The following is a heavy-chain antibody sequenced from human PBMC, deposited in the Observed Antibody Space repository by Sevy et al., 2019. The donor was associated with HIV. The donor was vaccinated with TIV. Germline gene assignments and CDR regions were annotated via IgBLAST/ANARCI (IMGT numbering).Heavy chain of an antibody. CDR1: GFTFSIYV. D-gene: IGHD2-21*02. J-gene: IGHJ6*02. Sequence: GGSLRLSCAASGFTFSIYVIHWVRQAPGKGLEWVAVISSDGTKEYYADSVKGRFTISRDNSKNTMYLQMNSLRVEDTAVYYCARDLPSAVTDPFYYYGLAVWGPGTTVTVSS. CDR2: ISSDGTKE. CDR3: ARDLPSAVTDPFYYYGLAV. V-gene: IGHV3-30*04.